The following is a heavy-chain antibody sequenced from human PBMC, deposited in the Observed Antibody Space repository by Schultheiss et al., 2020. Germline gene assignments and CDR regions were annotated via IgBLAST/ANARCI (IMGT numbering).Heavy chain of an antibody. CDR3: ARDDAQNWNNYYYYYMDV. J-gene: IGHJ6*03. CDR1: GFTFSSYG. CDR2: ISGSGGST. V-gene: IGHV3-23*01. Sequence: GGSLRLSCAASGFTFSSYGMHWVRQAPGKGLEWVSAISGSGGSTYYADSVKGRFTISRDNSKNTLYLQMNSLRSEDTAVYYCARDDAQNWNNYYYYYMDVWGKGTTVTVSS. D-gene: IGHD1/OR15-1a*01.